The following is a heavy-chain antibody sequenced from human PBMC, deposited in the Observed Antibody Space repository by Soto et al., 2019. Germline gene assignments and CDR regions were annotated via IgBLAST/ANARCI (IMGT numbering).Heavy chain of an antibody. D-gene: IGHD6-19*01. CDR2: IYRDGST. CDR3: ARGKGIGWYESSDY. Sequence: EVQLVESGGGLIQPGESLRLSCAASGFTVSISYMSWVRQAPGKGLEWVSTIYRDGSTYYADSVEGRFTISRDNSKYTLYLQMNSLRAEDTATYYCARGKGIGWYESSDYWGQGTLVTVSS. CDR1: GFTVSISY. J-gene: IGHJ4*02. V-gene: IGHV3-53*01.